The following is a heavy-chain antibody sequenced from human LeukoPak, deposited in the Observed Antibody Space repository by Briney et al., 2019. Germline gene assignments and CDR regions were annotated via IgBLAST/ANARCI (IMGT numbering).Heavy chain of an antibody. CDR1: GGSISSSSYY. V-gene: IGHV4-39*07. Sequence: SETLSLTCTVSGGSISSSSYYWGWIRQPPGKGLEWIGSIYYSGSTYYNPSLKSRVTISVDTSKNQFSLKLSSVTAADTAVYYCARDNHDSSGYYPDYWGQGTLVTVSS. J-gene: IGHJ4*02. CDR2: IYYSGST. CDR3: ARDNHDSSGYYPDY. D-gene: IGHD3-22*01.